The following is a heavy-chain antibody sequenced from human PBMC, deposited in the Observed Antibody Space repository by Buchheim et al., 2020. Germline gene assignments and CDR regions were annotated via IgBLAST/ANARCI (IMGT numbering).Heavy chain of an antibody. CDR2: ISGSGVST. CDR3: AKRVTAILEH. V-gene: IGHV3-23*01. J-gene: IGHJ1*01. D-gene: IGHD2-21*02. CDR1: GFTFSSFA. Sequence: EVQLLESGGGLVHPGGSLRLSCAASGFTFSSFALTWVRQAPGKGLEWFSVISGSGVSTYYADSVRGRFTTPRDNSKNPLFFQMNSLRAEDTAVYYCAKRVTAILEHWGQGTL.